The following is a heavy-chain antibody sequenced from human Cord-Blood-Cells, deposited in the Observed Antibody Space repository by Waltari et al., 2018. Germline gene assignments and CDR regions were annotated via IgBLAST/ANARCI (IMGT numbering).Heavy chain of an antibody. CDR1: GGSISSSSYY. D-gene: IGHD2-21*02. Sequence: QLQLQESGPGLVKPSETLSLTCTVSGGSISSSSYYWGWIRQPPGKGLEWIGSIYYSGSTYYNPSLKRRVTISVDTSKNQFSLKLSSVTAADTAVYYCARHPRGYGGNSHWYFDLWGRGTLVTVSS. J-gene: IGHJ2*01. CDR3: ARHPRGYGGNSHWYFDL. CDR2: IYYSGST. V-gene: IGHV4-39*01.